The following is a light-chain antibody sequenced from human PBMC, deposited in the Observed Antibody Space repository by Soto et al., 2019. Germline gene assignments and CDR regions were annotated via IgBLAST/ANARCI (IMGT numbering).Light chain of an antibody. CDR3: SAYSTGSTPVL. CDR2: DVN. Sequence: QSALTQPASVSGSPGQSITISCTGTSSDVGSTFNYDSWYQHHPGKAPRLIMSDVNHRPSGVSDRFSGSKSGNTASLTISGLQAEDEAHYFCSAYSTGSTPVLFGGGTKVTVL. V-gene: IGLV2-14*03. CDR1: SSDVGSTFNY. J-gene: IGLJ3*02.